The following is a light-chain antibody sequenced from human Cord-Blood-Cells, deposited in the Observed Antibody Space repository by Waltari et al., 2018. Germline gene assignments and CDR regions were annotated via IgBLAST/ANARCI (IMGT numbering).Light chain of an antibody. V-gene: IGLV1-44*01. Sequence: QSVLTQPPSASGTPGQRVPISCSGSSSNIGSNTVNCYQQLPGTAPKLLIYRNNQRPSGVPDRFSGSKSGTSASLAISGLQSEDEADYYCAAWDDSLNGPVVFGGGTKLTVL. CDR1: SSNIGSNT. CDR3: AAWDDSLNGPVV. CDR2: RNN. J-gene: IGLJ2*01.